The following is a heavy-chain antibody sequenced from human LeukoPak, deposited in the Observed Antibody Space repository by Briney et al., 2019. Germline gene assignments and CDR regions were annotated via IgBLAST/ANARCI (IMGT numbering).Heavy chain of an antibody. Sequence: ASVKVSCKASGYTFTNYYMHWVRQAPGQGLEWMGIINPSGGSTSYAQNFQGRVTMTRDTSTSTVYMELSSLRSEDTAVYYCARDNLGRWLQFYPDKWGQGTLVALSS. D-gene: IGHD5-24*01. CDR1: GYTFTNYY. CDR3: ARDNLGRWLQFYPDK. V-gene: IGHV1-46*01. CDR2: INPSGGST. J-gene: IGHJ4*02.